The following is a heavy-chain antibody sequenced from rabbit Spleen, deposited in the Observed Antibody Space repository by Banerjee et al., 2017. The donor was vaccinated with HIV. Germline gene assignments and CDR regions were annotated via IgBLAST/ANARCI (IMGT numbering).Heavy chain of an antibody. CDR3: ARSGSSSTL. Sequence: QEQLEESGGGLVKPEGSLTLTCKASGFSFSSGYYMCWVRQAPGKRPEWIACIYADSSAGTYYASWAKGRFTISKTSSTTVTLQMTSLTVADTATYFCARSGSSSTLWGPGTLVTVS. CDR1: GFSFSSGYY. J-gene: IGHJ4*01. V-gene: IGHV1S45*01. D-gene: IGHD1-1*01. CDR2: IYADSSAGT.